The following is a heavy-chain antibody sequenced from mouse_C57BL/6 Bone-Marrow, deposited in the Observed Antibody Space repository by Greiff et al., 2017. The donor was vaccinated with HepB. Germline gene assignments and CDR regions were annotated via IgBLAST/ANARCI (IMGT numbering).Heavy chain of an antibody. CDR3: TRRGFYYGNLFAY. Sequence: QVHVKQSGAELVRPGASVTLSCKASGYTFTDYEMHWVKQTPVHGLEWIGAIDPETGGTAYNQKFKGKAILTADKSSSTAYMELRSLTSEDSAVYYCTRRGFYYGNLFAYWGQGTLVTVSA. CDR2: IDPETGGT. CDR1: GYTFTDYE. V-gene: IGHV1-15*01. D-gene: IGHD2-1*01. J-gene: IGHJ3*01.